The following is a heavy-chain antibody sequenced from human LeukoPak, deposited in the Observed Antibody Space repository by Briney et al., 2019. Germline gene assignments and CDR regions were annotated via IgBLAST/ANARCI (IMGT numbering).Heavy chain of an antibody. D-gene: IGHD2-21*02. J-gene: IGHJ5*02. CDR1: GYTFTGYY. CDR2: INTNTGNP. Sequence: GASVKVSCKASGYTFTGYYMHWVRQAPGQGLEWMGWINTNTGNPTYAQGFTGRFVFSLDTSVSTAYLQISSLKAEDTAVYYCARDDCGGDCYSNWFDPWGQGTLVTVSS. CDR3: ARDDCGGDCYSNWFDP. V-gene: IGHV7-4-1*02.